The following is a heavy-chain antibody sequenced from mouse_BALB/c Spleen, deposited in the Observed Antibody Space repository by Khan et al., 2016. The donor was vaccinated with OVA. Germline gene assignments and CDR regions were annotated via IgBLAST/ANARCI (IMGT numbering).Heavy chain of an antibody. CDR2: KKTNTGET. D-gene: IGHD1-2*01. V-gene: IGHV9-3*02. Sequence: QIQLVQSGPELKKPGETVKLSCKTSGYTFTNDGMNWGKQTLGKGLKGRGGKKTNTGETTYAEELKGRFAFSLETSDSTAYLQINNLKNEDAATYFSAGNSLLLYFDHWGQGTTLTVSS. CDR3: AGNSLLLYFDH. J-gene: IGHJ2*01. CDR1: GYTFTNDG.